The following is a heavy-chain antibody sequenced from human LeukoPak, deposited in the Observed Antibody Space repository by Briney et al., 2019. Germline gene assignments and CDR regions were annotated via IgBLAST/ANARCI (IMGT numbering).Heavy chain of an antibody. D-gene: IGHD1-26*01. J-gene: IGHJ4*02. CDR3: AKDYSGSYYALDY. V-gene: IGHV3-23*01. CDR2: ISGSGGRT. CDR1: GFTFGTYA. Sequence: GGSLRLSCAASGFTFGTYAMSWVRQAPGKGLEWVSTISGSGGRTYYADSAKGRFTISRDNSKNTLYLQMNSLRAEDAAVYFCAKDYSGSYYALDYWGQGTLVTVSS.